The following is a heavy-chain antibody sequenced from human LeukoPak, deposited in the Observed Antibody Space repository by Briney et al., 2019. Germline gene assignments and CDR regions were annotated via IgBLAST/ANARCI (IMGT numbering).Heavy chain of an antibody. CDR3: ARGSTYYYDSSGYYLLDY. CDR1: GGSFSGYY. Sequence: PSETLSLTCAVYGGSFSGYYWSWIRQPPGKGLEWIGEINHSGSTNCNPSLKSRVTISVDTSKNQFSLKLSSVTAADTAVYYCARGSTYYYDSSGYYLLDYWGQGTLVTVSS. D-gene: IGHD3-22*01. CDR2: INHSGST. V-gene: IGHV4-34*01. J-gene: IGHJ4*02.